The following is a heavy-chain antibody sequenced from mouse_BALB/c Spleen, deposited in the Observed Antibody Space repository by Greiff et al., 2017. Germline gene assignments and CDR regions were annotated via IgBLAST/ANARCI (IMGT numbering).Heavy chain of an antibody. CDR3: ARYGNHYAIDY. V-gene: IGHV5-17*02. J-gene: IGHJ4*01. D-gene: IGHD2-1*01. Sequence: EVKLVESGGGLVQPGGSRKLSCAASGFTFSSFGMHWVRQAPEKGLEWVAYINSDSSTIYYADTVKGRFTISRDNPNNTLFLQMTSLRSEDTAMYYCARYGNHYAIDYWGQGTSVTVSS. CDR2: INSDSSTI. CDR1: GFTFSSFG.